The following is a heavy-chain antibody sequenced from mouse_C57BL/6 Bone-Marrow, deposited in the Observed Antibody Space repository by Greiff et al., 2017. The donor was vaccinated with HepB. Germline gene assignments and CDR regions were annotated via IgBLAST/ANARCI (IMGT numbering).Heavy chain of an antibody. V-gene: IGHV1-80*01. CDR2: IYPGDGDT. CDR1: GYAFSSYW. D-gene: IGHD2-10*01. CDR3: SYPLAMDY. Sequence: VQLQESGAELVKPGASVKISCKASGYAFSSYWMNGVKQRPGKGLEWIGQIYPGDGDTNYNGKFKGKATLTADKSSSTAYMQLSSLTSEDSAVYFCSYPLAMDYWGQGTSVTVSS. J-gene: IGHJ4*01.